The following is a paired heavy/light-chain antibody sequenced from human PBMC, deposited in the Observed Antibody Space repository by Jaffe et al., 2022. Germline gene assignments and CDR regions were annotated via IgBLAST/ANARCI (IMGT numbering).Heavy chain of an antibody. CDR3: AKDLTYYYGSGSYLDY. V-gene: IGHV3-23*01. D-gene: IGHD3-10*01. CDR2: ISGSGGST. Sequence: EVQLLESGGGLVQPGGSLRLSCAASGFTFSSYAMSWVRQAPGKGLEWVSAISGSGGSTYYADSVKGRFTISRDNSKNTLYLQMNSLRAEDTAVYYCAKDLTYYYGSGSYLDYWGQGTLVTVSS. J-gene: IGHJ4*02. CDR1: GFTFSSYA.
Light chain of an antibody. V-gene: IGKV1-13*02. CDR1: QGISSA. CDR2: DAS. Sequence: AIQLTQSPSSLSASVGDRVTITCRASQGISSALAWYQQKPGKAPKLLIYDASSLESGVPSRFSGSGSGTDFTLTISSLQPEDFATYYCQQFNSYPQPITFGQGTRLEIK. J-gene: IGKJ5*01. CDR3: QQFNSYPQPIT.